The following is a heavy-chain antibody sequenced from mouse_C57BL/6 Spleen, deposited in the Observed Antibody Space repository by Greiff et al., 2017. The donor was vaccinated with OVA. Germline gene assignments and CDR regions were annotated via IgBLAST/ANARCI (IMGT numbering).Heavy chain of an antibody. Sequence: QVQLQQPGAELVKPGASVKMSCKASGYTFTSYWITWVKQRPGQGLEWIGDIYPGSGSTNYNEKFKSKATLTVDTSSSTAYMQLSCLTSEDSAVYYCARPFYYDYDETWFAYWGQGTLVTVSA. J-gene: IGHJ3*01. CDR1: GYTFTSYW. V-gene: IGHV1-55*01. CDR3: ARPFYYDYDETWFAY. D-gene: IGHD2-4*01. CDR2: IYPGSGST.